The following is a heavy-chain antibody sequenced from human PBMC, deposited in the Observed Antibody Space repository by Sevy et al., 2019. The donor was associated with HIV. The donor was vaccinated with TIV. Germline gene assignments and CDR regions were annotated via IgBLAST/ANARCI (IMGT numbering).Heavy chain of an antibody. CDR2: IDPSGST. D-gene: IGHD1-26*01. CDR1: GYTFITYY. J-gene: IGHJ6*02. CDR3: ARDRDLSGSYLEYYYYAMDV. Sequence: ASVKVSCKAPGYTFITYYVHWVRQAPGQGLEWMGLIDPSGSTRYAQKFQGRVSMTGDTSTTTVYMELSSLTSEDTAVYYCARDRDLSGSYLEYYYYAMDVWGQGTTVTVSS. V-gene: IGHV1-46*01.